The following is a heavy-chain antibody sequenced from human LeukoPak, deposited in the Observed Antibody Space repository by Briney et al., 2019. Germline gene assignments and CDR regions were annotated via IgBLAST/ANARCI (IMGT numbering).Heavy chain of an antibody. CDR1: GGSVSSGSYY. CDR3: ARRLRYFDWLPQSPVDY. D-gene: IGHD3-9*01. CDR2: IYYSGST. J-gene: IGHJ4*02. Sequence: PSETLSLTCTVPGGSVSSGSYYWSWIRQPPGKGLEWIGYIYYSGSTNYNPSLKSRVTISVDTSKNQFSLKLSSVTAADTAVYYCARRLRYFDWLPQSPVDYWGQGTLVTVSS. V-gene: IGHV4-61*01.